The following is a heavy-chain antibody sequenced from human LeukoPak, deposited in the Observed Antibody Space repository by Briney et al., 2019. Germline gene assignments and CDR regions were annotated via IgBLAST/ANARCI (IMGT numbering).Heavy chain of an antibody. J-gene: IGHJ4*02. CDR2: TSSSSSYT. D-gene: IGHD2-21*02. CDR3: ARDSQYCGGDCYSDY. CDR1: GFTFSDYY. V-gene: IGHV3-11*05. Sequence: GGSLRLSCAASGFTFSDYYMSWIRQGPGKGLEWVSYTSSSSSYTNYADSVKGRFTISRDNAKNSLYLQMNSLRAEDTAVYYCARDSQYCGGDCYSDYWGQGTLVTVSS.